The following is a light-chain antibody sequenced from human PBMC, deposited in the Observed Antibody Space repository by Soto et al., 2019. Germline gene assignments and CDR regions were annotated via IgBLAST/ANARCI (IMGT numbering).Light chain of an antibody. J-gene: IGKJ4*01. CDR1: QGISSY. CDR3: QQLNTFPLT. Sequence: IQLTQSPSSLSASVGDRVTITCRASQGISSYLAWYQQQPGKAPKLLIYAASSLQRGVPSRFSGSGSGTDFTLTISSLQPEDFATYYCQQLNTFPLTCGGGTKVEIK. CDR2: AAS. V-gene: IGKV1-9*01.